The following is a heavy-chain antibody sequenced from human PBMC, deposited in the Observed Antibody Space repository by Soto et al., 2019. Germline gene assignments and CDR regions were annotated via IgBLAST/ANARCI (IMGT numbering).Heavy chain of an antibody. J-gene: IGHJ6*02. V-gene: IGHV3-15*07. CDR3: TTEGNAIFGVVISVYYYGMDV. Sequence: GGSLRLSCAASGFTFSNAWMNWVRQAPGKGLEWVGRIKSKTDGGTTDYAAPVKGRFTISRDDSKNTLYLQMNSLKTEDTAVYYCTTEGNAIFGVVISVYYYGMDVWGQGTTVTVSS. CDR1: GFTFSNAW. D-gene: IGHD3-3*01. CDR2: IKSKTDGGTT.